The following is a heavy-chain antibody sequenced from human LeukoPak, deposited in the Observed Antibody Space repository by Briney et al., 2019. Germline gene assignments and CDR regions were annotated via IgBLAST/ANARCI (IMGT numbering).Heavy chain of an antibody. CDR2: INSNGNT. Sequence: TSETLSLICTVYGGFISTYYGGWLRQPAGKGPEWIGRINSNGNTNYNPSLKSRVSISRDTYKNHFYLNMYSVAAADTAVYYCASDRLGSRVDVWGEGTTVTVSS. CDR1: GGFISTYY. D-gene: IGHD2-15*01. V-gene: IGHV4-4*07. CDR3: ASDRLGSRVDV. J-gene: IGHJ6*04.